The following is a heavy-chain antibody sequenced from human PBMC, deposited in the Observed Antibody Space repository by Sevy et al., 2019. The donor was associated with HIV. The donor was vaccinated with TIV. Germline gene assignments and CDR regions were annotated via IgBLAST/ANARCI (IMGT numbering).Heavy chain of an antibody. CDR1: GASFRNFY. J-gene: IGHJ4*02. CDR3: ARGRPLSALDSSGYFFDS. D-gene: IGHD3-22*01. Sequence: SESLSLTCAVYGASFRNFYWSWIRQSPGKGLEWIGEIHHSGSTNLNPSLESRVTMSEDKSKSQFSLKLRSVTAADTAVYYCARGRPLSALDSSGYFFDSWGPGTLVTVSS. V-gene: IGHV4-34*01. CDR2: IHHSGST.